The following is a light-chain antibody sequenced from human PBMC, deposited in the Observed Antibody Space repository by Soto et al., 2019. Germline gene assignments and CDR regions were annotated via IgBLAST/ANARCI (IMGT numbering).Light chain of an antibody. CDR1: QTIKNY. V-gene: IGKV1-39*01. CDR3: QQTYSAPFT. CDR2: EIS. J-gene: IGKJ2*01. Sequence: DIPMTQSPSSLSASVGDRVTITCRASQTIKNYLSWYQQKPGRAPKLLIYEISTLQSGVPSNFSGSGSGTDFTLTINSLQPEDFAAYYCQQTYSAPFTFGQGTKLEIK.